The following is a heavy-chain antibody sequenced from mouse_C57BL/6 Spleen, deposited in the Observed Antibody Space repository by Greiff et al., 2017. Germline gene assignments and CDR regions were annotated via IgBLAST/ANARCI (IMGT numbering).Heavy chain of an antibody. J-gene: IGHJ2*01. D-gene: IGHD2-4*01. CDR3: AREAPYDYDRYYFDY. CDR2: ISYDGSN. CDR1: GYSITSGYY. Sequence: DVQLQESGPGLVKPSQSLSLTCSVTGYSITSGYYWNWIRQFPGNKLEWMGYISYDGSNNYNPSLKNRISITRDTSKNQFFLKLNSVTTEDTATYYCAREAPYDYDRYYFDYWGQGTTLTVSS. V-gene: IGHV3-6*01.